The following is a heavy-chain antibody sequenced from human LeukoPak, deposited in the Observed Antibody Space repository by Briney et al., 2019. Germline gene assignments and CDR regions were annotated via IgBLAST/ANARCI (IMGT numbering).Heavy chain of an antibody. Sequence: ASVKVSCKASGYTFTGYYIHWVRQAPGQGLEWMGWINPRSGGTNYAQKFQGRVTMTRDTSISTAYMELSSLRSDDTAVYFCATISSAWYVYWGQGTLVTVSS. V-gene: IGHV1-2*02. CDR3: ATISSAWYVY. CDR1: GYTFTGYY. CDR2: INPRSGGT. D-gene: IGHD6-19*01. J-gene: IGHJ4*02.